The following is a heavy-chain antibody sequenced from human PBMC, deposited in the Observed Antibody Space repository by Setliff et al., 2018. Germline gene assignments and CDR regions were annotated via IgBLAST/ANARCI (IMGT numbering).Heavy chain of an antibody. J-gene: IGHJ6*03. CDR2: VSHSGST. Sequence: PSETLSLTCAVYGDSFSDYYWSWLRQPPGKGLEWIEEVSHSGSTNYKPSLKGRVAMSVDTSKNQFSLKLISMTAADTAVYYCARANKKLDYYYYYYMDVWGKGTTVTVS. CDR3: ARANKKLDYYYYYYMDV. CDR1: GDSFSDYY. V-gene: IGHV4-34*01. D-gene: IGHD1-1*01.